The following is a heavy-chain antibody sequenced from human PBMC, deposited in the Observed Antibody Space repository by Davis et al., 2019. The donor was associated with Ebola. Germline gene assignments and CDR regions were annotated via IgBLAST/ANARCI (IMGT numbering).Heavy chain of an antibody. D-gene: IGHD2-15*01. CDR2: IYYSGST. J-gene: IGHJ4*02. CDR3: ARLLMVAGEFDY. V-gene: IGHV4-59*08. CDR1: GGSISSYY. Sequence: SETLSLTCTASGGSISSYYWSWIRQPPGKGLEWIGYIYYSGSTNYNPSLKSRVTISVDTSKNQFSLKLSSVTAADTAVYYCARLLMVAGEFDYWGQGTLVTVSS.